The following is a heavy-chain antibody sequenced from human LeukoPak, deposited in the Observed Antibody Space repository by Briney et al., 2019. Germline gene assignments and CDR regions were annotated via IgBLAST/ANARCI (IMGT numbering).Heavy chain of an antibody. CDR2: ISSSSSYI. Sequence: GGSLRLSCAASGFTFSSYSMNWVRQAPGKGLEWVSSISSSSSYIYYADSVKGRFTISRDSAKNSLYLQMNSLRAEDTAVYYCARWLTPYYMDVWGKGTTVTVSS. CDR1: GFTFSSYS. J-gene: IGHJ6*03. D-gene: IGHD3-22*01. V-gene: IGHV3-21*01. CDR3: ARWLTPYYMDV.